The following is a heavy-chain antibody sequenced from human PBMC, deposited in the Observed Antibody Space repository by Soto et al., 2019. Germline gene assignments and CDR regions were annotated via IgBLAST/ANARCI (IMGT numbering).Heavy chain of an antibody. Sequence: PGGSLRLSCAASGFTFSSYAMSWVRQAPGKGLEWVSTISSSGGSTHYADSVKGRFTISRDNSKNTLYLQMNSLRAEDTAVYYCAKDQGSSWYEIDYWGQGTLVTVSS. D-gene: IGHD6-13*01. CDR3: AKDQGSSWYEIDY. J-gene: IGHJ4*02. CDR1: GFTFSSYA. CDR2: ISSSGGST. V-gene: IGHV3-23*01.